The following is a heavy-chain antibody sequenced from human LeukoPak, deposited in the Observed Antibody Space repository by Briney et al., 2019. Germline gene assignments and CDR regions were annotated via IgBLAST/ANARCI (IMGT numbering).Heavy chain of an antibody. J-gene: IGHJ6*02. CDR1: GGSISSYY. D-gene: IGHD3-9*01. Sequence: SETLSLTCTVSGGSISSYYWSWIRPPPGKGLEWIGYIYYSGSTNYNPSLKSRVTISVDTSKNQFSLKLRSVTAADTAVYYCASTYYDIFRGYYYYGMDVWGQGTTVTVSS. CDR2: IYYSGST. CDR3: ASTYYDIFRGYYYYGMDV. V-gene: IGHV4-59*01.